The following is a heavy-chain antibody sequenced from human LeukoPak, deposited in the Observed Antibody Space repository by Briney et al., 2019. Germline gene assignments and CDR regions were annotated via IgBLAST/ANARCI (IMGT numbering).Heavy chain of an antibody. Sequence: SGGSLRLSCAASGFTFSSYSMNWVRQAPGKGLEWVSSISSSSSYVYYADSVKGRFTISRDNAKNSLYLQMNSLRAEDTAVYCCARLYCSGGSCYSAFDIWGQGTMVTVSS. J-gene: IGHJ3*02. D-gene: IGHD2-15*01. CDR2: ISSSSSYV. CDR3: ARLYCSGGSCYSAFDI. V-gene: IGHV3-21*01. CDR1: GFTFSSYS.